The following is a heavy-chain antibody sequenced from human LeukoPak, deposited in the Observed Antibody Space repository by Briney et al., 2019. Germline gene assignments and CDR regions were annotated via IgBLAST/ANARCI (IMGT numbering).Heavy chain of an antibody. CDR2: IFYSGNT. Sequence: KASETLSLTCTVSGDSISNHYWSWIRQPPGKGLVWIGYIFYSGNTHYNPSLKSRVTMSVDTSKNQFSLRLSSVTPADTAVYYCARDRGEGIVGTLDYWGQGTLVTVSS. D-gene: IGHD1-26*01. J-gene: IGHJ4*02. CDR3: ARDRGEGIVGTLDY. V-gene: IGHV4-59*11. CDR1: GDSISNHY.